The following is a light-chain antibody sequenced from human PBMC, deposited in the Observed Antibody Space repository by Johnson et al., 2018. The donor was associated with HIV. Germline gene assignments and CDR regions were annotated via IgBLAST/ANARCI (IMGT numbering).Light chain of an antibody. J-gene: IGLJ1*01. CDR3: GTWDSSLSAYV. V-gene: IGLV1-51*01. CDR1: SSNIGNNY. CDR2: DNN. Sequence: QSVLTQSPSVSAAPGQKVTISCSGSSSNIGNNYVSWYQQLPETAPKLLIYDNNKRPSGIPDRFSGSKSGTSATLGITGLQTGDEADYYCGTWDSSLSAYVCGTGTKVTVL.